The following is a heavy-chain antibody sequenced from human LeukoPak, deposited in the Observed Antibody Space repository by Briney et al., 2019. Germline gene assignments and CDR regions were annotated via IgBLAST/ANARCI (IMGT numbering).Heavy chain of an antibody. Sequence: ASAKVSRKPSLYTLSTYGISGVRQAPGRGLECGGWYSAQNGNTNYAQQFQGRVTLTTDTSTSTAYMELRSLRSDDAAVYYCARDRFTLYGDYGYWGQGTLVTVSS. V-gene: IGHV1-18*01. CDR1: LYTLSTYG. CDR3: ARDRFTLYGDYGY. J-gene: IGHJ4*02. CDR2: YSAQNGNT. D-gene: IGHD4-17*01.